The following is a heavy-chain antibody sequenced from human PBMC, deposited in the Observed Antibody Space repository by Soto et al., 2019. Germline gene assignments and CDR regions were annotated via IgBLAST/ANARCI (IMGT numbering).Heavy chain of an antibody. J-gene: IGHJ4*02. CDR1: GYTFTSYG. CDR2: ISAYNGNT. D-gene: IGHD2-2*01. V-gene: IGHV1-18*01. CDR3: ARDCSSTSCPIPIDY. Sequence: ASVKVSCKASGYTFTSYGISWVRQAPGQGLEWMGWISAYNGNTNYAQKLQGRVTMTTDTSTSTAYMELRSLRSDDTAVYYCARDCSSTSCPIPIDYWGQGTLVTVSS.